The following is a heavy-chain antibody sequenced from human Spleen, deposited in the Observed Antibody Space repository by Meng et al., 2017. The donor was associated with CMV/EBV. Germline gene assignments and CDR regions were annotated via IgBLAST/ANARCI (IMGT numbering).Heavy chain of an antibody. J-gene: IGHJ4*02. CDR2: ISSSSSTI. V-gene: IGHV3-48*02. CDR3: ARGGGHDYVWGSYRYNYFDY. Sequence: GGPLRISCAASGFTFSSYSMNWVRQAPGKGLEWVSYISSSSSTIYYADPVKGRFTISRDNAKDSLYLQMNSLRDDDTAVYYCARGGGHDYVWGSYRYNYFDYWGQGTLVTVSS. D-gene: IGHD3-16*02. CDR1: GFTFSSYS.